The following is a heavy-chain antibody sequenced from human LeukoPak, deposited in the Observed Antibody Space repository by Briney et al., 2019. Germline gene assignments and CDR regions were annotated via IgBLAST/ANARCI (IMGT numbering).Heavy chain of an antibody. D-gene: IGHD6-6*01. CDR1: GFNFNDYA. Sequence: GRSLRLSCAVSGFNFNDYAMHWLRQAPGKGLEWVSVIYSGGSTYYADSVKGRFTISRDNSKNTLYLQMNSLRAEDTAVYYCARERWSSSSYYFDYWGQGTLVTVSS. J-gene: IGHJ4*02. V-gene: IGHV3-53*01. CDR3: ARERWSSSSYYFDY. CDR2: IYSGGST.